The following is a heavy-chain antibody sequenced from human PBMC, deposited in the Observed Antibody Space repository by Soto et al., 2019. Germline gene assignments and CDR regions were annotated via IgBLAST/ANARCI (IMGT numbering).Heavy chain of an antibody. V-gene: IGHV4-59*01. J-gene: IGHJ4*02. Sequence: SETLSLTCTVSGGSISSYYWSWIRQPPGKGLEWIGYIYYSGSTNYNPSLKSRVTISVDTSKNQFSLRLSSVTAADTVVYYCARVWGYYFDYWGQGTLVTVSS. CDR2: IYYSGST. CDR3: ARVWGYYFDY. CDR1: GGSISSYY. D-gene: IGHD3-10*01.